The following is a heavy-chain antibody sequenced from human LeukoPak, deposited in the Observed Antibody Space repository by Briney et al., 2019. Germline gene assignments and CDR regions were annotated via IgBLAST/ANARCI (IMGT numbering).Heavy chain of an antibody. CDR2: TFYNGNT. CDR1: GASISSSTDY. J-gene: IGHJ6*03. Sequence: SETLSLTCTVSGASISSSTDYWGWIRPPPGKGLEWIAYTFYNGNTKYNPSLKSRVTISVDTFKAQFSLKVSSVTAADTAVDYCARAPRDRGYCGATSCFEYMDVWGRGTTVTISS. V-gene: IGHV4-61*05. CDR3: ARAPRDRGYCGATSCFEYMDV. D-gene: IGHD2-2*01.